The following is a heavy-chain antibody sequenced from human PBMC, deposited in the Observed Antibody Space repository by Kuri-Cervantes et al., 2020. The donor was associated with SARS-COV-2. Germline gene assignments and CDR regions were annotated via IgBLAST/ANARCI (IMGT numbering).Heavy chain of an antibody. Sequence: ASVKVSCKASGYIFTSFDISWVRQAPGQGLEWMGMVKTNSGNTLYAQIFQGRVTMTRDTSTSTVYMELSSLTSEDTAIYYCYCAPKEGFDSWGQGTLVTISS. J-gene: IGHJ4*02. CDR3: YCAPKEGFDS. CDR1: GYIFTSFD. D-gene: IGHD2-21*01. V-gene: IGHV1-8*02. CDR2: VKTNSGNT.